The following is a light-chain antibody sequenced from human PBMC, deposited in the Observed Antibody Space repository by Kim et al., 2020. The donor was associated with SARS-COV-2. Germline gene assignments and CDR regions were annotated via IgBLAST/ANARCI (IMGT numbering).Light chain of an antibody. CDR2: DAS. CDR3: QQYNTYLYT. Sequence: DIQMTQSPSTLSASVGDRVTITCRASQSISSWLAWYQQQPGKAPKLLIYDASSLAGGVPSRFSGSGSGTEFTLTISSLQPDDFATYYCQQYNTYLYTFGQGTKLEI. V-gene: IGKV1-5*01. J-gene: IGKJ2*01. CDR1: QSISSW.